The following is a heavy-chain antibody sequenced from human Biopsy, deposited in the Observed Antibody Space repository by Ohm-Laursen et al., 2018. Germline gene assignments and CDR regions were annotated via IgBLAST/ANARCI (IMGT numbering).Heavy chain of an antibody. Sequence: QTLSLTCAISGDSASSNRAAWNWIRQSPSRGLEWLGRTFYRAKWYTDFAVSVKSRITLTPDPSTNQFSLQLNSVTPDDTAVYYCARSGSDSLNYYFDFWGQGTLVTVSP. CDR3: ARSGSDSLNYYFDF. CDR1: GDSASSNRAA. CDR2: TFYRAKWYT. D-gene: IGHD2-21*02. J-gene: IGHJ4*02. V-gene: IGHV6-1*01.